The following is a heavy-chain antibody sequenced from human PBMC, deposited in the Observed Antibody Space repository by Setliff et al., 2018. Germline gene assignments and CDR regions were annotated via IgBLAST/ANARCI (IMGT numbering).Heavy chain of an antibody. CDR2: IWYDGSNK. Sequence: GGSLRLSCAASGFTFSSYGMHWVRQAPGKGLEWVAVIWYDGSNKYYADSVKGRFTISRDNSKNTLYLQMNSLRAEDTAVYYCAKDTITMIVDYWGQGTLVTVSS. D-gene: IGHD3-22*01. CDR3: AKDTITMIVDY. V-gene: IGHV3-30*02. CDR1: GFTFSSYG. J-gene: IGHJ4*02.